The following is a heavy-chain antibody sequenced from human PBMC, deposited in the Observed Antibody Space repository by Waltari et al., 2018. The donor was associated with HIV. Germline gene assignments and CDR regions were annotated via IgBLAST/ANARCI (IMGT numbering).Heavy chain of an antibody. J-gene: IGHJ2*01. CDR3: VKDPTTITRGYFGL. CDR1: GFTFSNYA. D-gene: IGHD4-4*01. V-gene: IGHV3-23*01. Sequence: EEQLLESGGGLGQPGGSMRLSCVASGFTFSNYAMTWLRQIPGEGLGWVAGLTSGGSITYHEDSVQGRFSISGDNSKHTLCLQMTNRRVEDTAVYYCVKDPTTITRGYFGLWGRGTLVTVSS. CDR2: LTSGGSIT.